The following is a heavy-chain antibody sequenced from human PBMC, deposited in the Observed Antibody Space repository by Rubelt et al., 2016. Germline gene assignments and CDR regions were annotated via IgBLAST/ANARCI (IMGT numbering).Heavy chain of an antibody. V-gene: IGHV4-59*08. CDR3: ATGTTVTTGLAY. Sequence: QVQLQESGPGLVKPSETLSLTCTVSGGSISSYYWSWIRQPPGKGLEWIGYIYYSGTTNYNPSLKSRVTISGDTSKSQFSLRLSSVTAADTAVYYCATGTTVTTGLAYWGQGTLVTVSS. CDR1: GGSISSYY. J-gene: IGHJ4*02. D-gene: IGHD4-17*01. CDR2: IYYSGTT.